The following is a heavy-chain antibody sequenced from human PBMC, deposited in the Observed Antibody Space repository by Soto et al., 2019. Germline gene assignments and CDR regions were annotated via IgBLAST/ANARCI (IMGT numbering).Heavy chain of an antibody. J-gene: IGHJ6*02. V-gene: IGHV3-23*01. CDR1: GFTFSSYA. Sequence: PGGSLRLSCAASGFTFSSYAMSWVRQAPGKGLEWVSAISGSGGSTYYADSVKGRFTISRDNSKNTLYLQMNSLRAEDTAVYYCAKDLSSVSPYYDFWSGYPYYYGMDVWGQGTTVTVSS. CDR2: ISGSGGST. CDR3: AKDLSSVSPYYDFWSGYPYYYGMDV. D-gene: IGHD3-3*01.